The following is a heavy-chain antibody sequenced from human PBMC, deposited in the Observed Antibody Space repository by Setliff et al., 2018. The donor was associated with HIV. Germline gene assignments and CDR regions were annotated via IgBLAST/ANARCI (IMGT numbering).Heavy chain of an antibody. D-gene: IGHD3-10*02. CDR2: LKVSPGGEVT. V-gene: IGHV3-15*01. Sequence: GSLRLSCVVSGLTFHQVWMTWVRQAPGKGLEWVARLKVSPGGEVTDYAAPVKGRFIISRDISKSTLYLQMNSLRAEDTAVYFCARTLQDGITMSLPGAFDLWGQGTMVTVSS. CDR3: ARTLQDGITMSLPGAFDL. CDR1: GLTFHQVW. J-gene: IGHJ3*01.